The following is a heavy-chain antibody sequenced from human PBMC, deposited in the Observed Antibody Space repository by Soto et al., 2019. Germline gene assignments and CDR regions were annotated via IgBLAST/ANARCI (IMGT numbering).Heavy chain of an antibody. CDR3: AKASSGLTIFGVLIYHFDS. J-gene: IGHJ4*02. V-gene: IGHV3-23*01. CDR1: GFTFSTYA. D-gene: IGHD3-3*01. Sequence: EVQLLESGGGMVQPGGSLRLSCVVSGFTFSTYAMSWVRQAPGKGPEWVSSVSGSGSSAYYADSVKGRFTIARDNSKNTLYLQMNSLRAEDTALYYCAKASSGLTIFGVLIYHFDSWGQGTLVTVSS. CDR2: VSGSGSSA.